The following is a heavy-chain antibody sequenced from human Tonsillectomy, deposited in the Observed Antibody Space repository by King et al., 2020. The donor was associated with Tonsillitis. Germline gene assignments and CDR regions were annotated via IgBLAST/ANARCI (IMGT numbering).Heavy chain of an antibody. Sequence: VQLVESGGGLVKPGGSLRLSCAASGFTFSSYSMNWVRQAPGKGLEWVSCISSSSSSIFYADSVKGRFTISRDNAKNSLYLQMNSLRAEDTAVYYCARARGYSCYDDYWGQGTLVTVSS. D-gene: IGHD5-12*01. CDR3: ARARGYSCYDDY. J-gene: IGHJ4*02. CDR2: ISSSSSSI. V-gene: IGHV3-21*01. CDR1: GFTFSSYS.